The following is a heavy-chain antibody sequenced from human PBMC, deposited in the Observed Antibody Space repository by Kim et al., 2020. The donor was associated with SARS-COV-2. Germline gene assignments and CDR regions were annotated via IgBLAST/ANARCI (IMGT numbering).Heavy chain of an antibody. J-gene: IGHJ6*02. Sequence: GGSLRLSCAASGFTFSSYGMHWVRQAPGKGLEWVAVISYDGSNKYYADSVKGRFTISRDNSKNTLYLQMNSLRAEDTAVYYCAKGHMVRGFDYYYGMDVWGQGTTVTVSS. D-gene: IGHD3-10*01. V-gene: IGHV3-30*18. CDR3: AKGHMVRGFDYYYGMDV. CDR1: GFTFSSYG. CDR2: ISYDGSNK.